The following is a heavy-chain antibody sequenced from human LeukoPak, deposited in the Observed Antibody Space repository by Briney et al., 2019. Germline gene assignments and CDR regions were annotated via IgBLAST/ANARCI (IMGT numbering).Heavy chain of an antibody. V-gene: IGHV4-59*01. J-gene: IGHJ5*02. CDR2: IYYSGST. CDR1: GGSLSSYY. D-gene: IGHD3-22*01. CDR3: ARANFYYDSSGYNWFDP. Sequence: SETLSLTCTVSGGSLSSYYWSWIRQPPGKGLEWIGYIYYSGSTNYSPSLKSRVTISVDTSKNQFSLKLSSVTAADTAVYYCARANFYYDSSGYNWFDPWGQGTLVTVSS.